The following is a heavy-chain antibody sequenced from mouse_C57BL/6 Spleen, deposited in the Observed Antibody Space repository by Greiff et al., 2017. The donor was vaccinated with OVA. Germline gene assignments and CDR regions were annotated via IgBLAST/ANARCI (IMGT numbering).Heavy chain of an antibody. J-gene: IGHJ1*03. V-gene: IGHV1-69*01. Sequence: VQLQQPGAELVMPGASVKLSCKASGYTFTSYWMHWVKQRPGQGLEWIGEIDPSDSYTNYNHKFKGKSTLTVDKSSITAYMQLSSLTSEDSAVYYCARRNYYGGYVDVWGTGTTVTVSS. D-gene: IGHD1-1*01. CDR1: GYTFTSYW. CDR2: IDPSDSYT. CDR3: ARRNYYGGYVDV.